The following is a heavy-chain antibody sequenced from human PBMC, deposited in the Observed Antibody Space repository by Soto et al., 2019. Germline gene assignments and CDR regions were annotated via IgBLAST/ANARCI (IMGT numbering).Heavy chain of an antibody. CDR2: IYNSGS. V-gene: IGHV4-59*08. Sequence: QVQLQGSGPGLVKPSETLSLTCTVSGASISGHFWSWIRQPPGKGLEWIAYIYNSGSNYNPSLKSRVTISVDTSNNQLYLKLSSVIAADSAVYYCAINADVWGQGTTVTVSS. CDR1: GASISGHF. CDR3: AINADV. J-gene: IGHJ6*02.